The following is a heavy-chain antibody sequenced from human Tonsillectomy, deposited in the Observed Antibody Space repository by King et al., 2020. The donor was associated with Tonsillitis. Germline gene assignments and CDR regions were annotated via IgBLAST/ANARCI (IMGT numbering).Heavy chain of an antibody. Sequence: QVQLQESGPGLVKPSETLSLTCTVSGGSISSYYWSWSRQPPGKGLEWIGYIYYSGSTNYYPSLKRRVTISVDTSKNQFSLKLRSVTAADTAVYYCAREVAGFDYYYMDVWGKGTTVTVSS. CDR3: AREVAGFDYYYMDV. D-gene: IGHD5-12*01. CDR1: GGSISSYY. CDR2: IYYSGST. J-gene: IGHJ6*03. V-gene: IGHV4-59*01.